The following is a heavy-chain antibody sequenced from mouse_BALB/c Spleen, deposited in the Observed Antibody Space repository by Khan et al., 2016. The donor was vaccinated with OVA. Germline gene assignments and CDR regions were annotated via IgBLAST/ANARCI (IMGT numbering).Heavy chain of an antibody. Sequence: VQLLESGPELVRPGVSVKISCKGSGYTFTDYGMHWVRQSPAKSLEWIGVITTYSGDINYNQKFKGKATMTVDKSSSTAYMELARLTSEDSAIYYCARLTLRLDYWGQGTSVTVSS. V-gene: IGHV1S137*01. D-gene: IGHD1-1*01. CDR3: ARLTLRLDY. CDR1: GYTFTDYG. J-gene: IGHJ4*01. CDR2: ITTYSGDI.